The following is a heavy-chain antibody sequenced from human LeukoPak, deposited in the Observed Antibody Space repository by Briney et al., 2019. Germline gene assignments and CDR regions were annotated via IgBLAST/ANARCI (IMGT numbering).Heavy chain of an antibody. CDR2: ISSSGSTI. D-gene: IGHD3-3*01. J-gene: IGHJ3*02. Sequence: GGSLRLSCAASGFTFRDYYMSWIRQAPGKGLEWVSYISSSGSTIYYADSVKGRFTISRDNAKNSLYLQMNSLRAEDTAVYYCARVGYYDFWSGYQDGDAFDIWGQGTMVTVSS. CDR3: ARVGYYDFWSGYQDGDAFDI. V-gene: IGHV3-11*01. CDR1: GFTFRDYY.